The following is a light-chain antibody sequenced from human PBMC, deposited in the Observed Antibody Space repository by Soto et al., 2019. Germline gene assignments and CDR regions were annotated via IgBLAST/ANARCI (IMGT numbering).Light chain of an antibody. CDR1: QGIRNY. CDR3: QKDSSAPV. CDR2: AAS. Sequence: DIQMTQSPTSLSASVGDRVTITCRASQGIRNYVAWYQQIPGKAPKLLIYAASTLQSGVPSRFSGSGSGTDFTLTINGLQPEDVATYSCQKDSSAPVFGPGTKVEIK. J-gene: IGKJ3*01. V-gene: IGKV1-27*01.